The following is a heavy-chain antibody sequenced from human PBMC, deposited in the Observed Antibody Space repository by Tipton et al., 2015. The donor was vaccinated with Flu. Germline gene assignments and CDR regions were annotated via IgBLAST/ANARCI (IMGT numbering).Heavy chain of an antibody. Sequence: SLRLSCAASGFTFDDYAMHWVRQAPGKGLEWVSGISWNSGSIGYADSVKGRFTISRDNAKNPLYLQMNGLRAEDTALYYCAKGQQLVGTNFDYWGQGTLVTVSS. CDR1: GFTFDDYA. D-gene: IGHD6-13*01. V-gene: IGHV3-9*01. J-gene: IGHJ4*02. CDR3: AKGQQLVGTNFDY. CDR2: ISWNSGSI.